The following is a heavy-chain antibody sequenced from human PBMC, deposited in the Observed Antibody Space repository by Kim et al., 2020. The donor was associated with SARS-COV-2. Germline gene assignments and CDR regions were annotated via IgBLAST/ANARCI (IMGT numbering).Heavy chain of an antibody. Sequence: GGSLRLSCAASGFTFSNYAMFWVRQAPGKGLEWVAFISYDESEKYYADSVKGRFTISRDTSKNTLYLQMNSLRAEDTAVYYCARDGTYCSGRSCPLPHSYYAMDVWGQGTTLPVSS. CDR2: ISYDESEK. CDR3: ARDGTYCSGRSCPLPHSYYAMDV. CDR1: GFTFSNYA. J-gene: IGHJ6*02. V-gene: IGHV3-33*05. D-gene: IGHD2-15*01.